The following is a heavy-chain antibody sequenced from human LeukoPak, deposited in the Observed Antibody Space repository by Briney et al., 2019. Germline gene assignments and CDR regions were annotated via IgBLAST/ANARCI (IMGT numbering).Heavy chain of an antibody. CDR1: GYTFTDYY. J-gene: IGHJ4*02. CDR2: INPKSGGT. D-gene: IGHD3-22*01. Sequence: ASVKVSCKGSGYTFTDYYIHWVRQAPGQGLEWMGWINPKSGGTNYAQKFQGRVTMTRDTSISTAYMEVRSDDTAVYYCATLGISGYFRDYWGQGTLVTVSS. V-gene: IGHV1-2*02. CDR3: ATLGISGYFRDY.